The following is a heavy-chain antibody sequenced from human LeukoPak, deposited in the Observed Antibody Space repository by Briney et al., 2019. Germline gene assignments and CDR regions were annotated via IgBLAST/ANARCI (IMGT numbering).Heavy chain of an antibody. CDR3: ARTAYYESSGYFEY. D-gene: IGHD3-22*01. CDR1: GGSISSYY. Sequence: SETLSLTCTVSGGSISSYYWSWIRQPPGKGLEWIGYIYYSGSTNYNPSLKSRVTISVDTSKNQFSLKLSSVTAADTAVYYCARTAYYESSGYFEYWGQGTLVTVSS. CDR2: IYYSGST. J-gene: IGHJ4*02. V-gene: IGHV4-59*01.